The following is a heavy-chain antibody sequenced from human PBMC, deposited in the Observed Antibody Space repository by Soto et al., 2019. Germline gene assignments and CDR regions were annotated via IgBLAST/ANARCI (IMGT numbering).Heavy chain of an antibody. D-gene: IGHD3-10*01. Sequence: SETLSLTYAVYGGSFSGYYWSWIRQPPGKGLEWIGEINHSGSTNYNPSLKSRVTISVDTSKNQFSLKLSSVTAADTAVYYCARFRGVRGVRPYYFDYWGQGTLVTVSS. V-gene: IGHV4-34*01. CDR2: INHSGST. J-gene: IGHJ4*02. CDR3: ARFRGVRGVRPYYFDY. CDR1: GGSFSGYY.